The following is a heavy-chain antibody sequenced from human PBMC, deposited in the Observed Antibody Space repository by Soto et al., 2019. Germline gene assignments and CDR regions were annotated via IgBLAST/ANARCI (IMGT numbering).Heavy chain of an antibody. CDR2: IIPIFGTA. CDR3: ARALHDYYDSSGGFDY. V-gene: IGHV1-69*01. Sequence: QVQLVQSGAEVKKPGSSVKVSCKASGGTFSSYAISWVRQAPGQGLEWMGGIIPIFGTANYAQKFQGRVTITADESTSKADMELSSLRSEDTAVYYCARALHDYYDSSGGFDYWGQGTLVTVSS. CDR1: GGTFSSYA. J-gene: IGHJ4*02. D-gene: IGHD3-22*01.